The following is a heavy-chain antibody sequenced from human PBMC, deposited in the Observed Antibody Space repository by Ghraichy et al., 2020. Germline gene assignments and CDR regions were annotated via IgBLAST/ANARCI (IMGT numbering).Heavy chain of an antibody. Sequence: SETLSLTCTVSGGSISNSNWWSWVRQPPGKGLEWIGDIYHTGSTDFNTSLKSRVTISVDKSKNHFSLKVTSVTAADTAVYYCARDMRYYGSGTYLLHGMDFLGQGTTVTVSS. CDR2: IYHTGST. CDR1: GGSISNSNW. V-gene: IGHV4-4*02. J-gene: IGHJ6*02. D-gene: IGHD3-10*01. CDR3: ARDMRYYGSGTYLLHGMDF.